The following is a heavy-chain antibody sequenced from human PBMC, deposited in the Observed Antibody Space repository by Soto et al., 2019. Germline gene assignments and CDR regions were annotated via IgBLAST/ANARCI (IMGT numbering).Heavy chain of an antibody. CDR1: GYTFIDYS. Sequence: VASGKVSCKASGYTFIDYSITWVRQAPGQGLEWMGWSSACNSNTEYGQKFQGRGTMTTDTSTGPAYMELRSLRSDDTAMYYCAREGLISGYTFDYWGQGTLVTVSS. J-gene: IGHJ4*02. CDR2: SSACNSNT. CDR3: AREGLISGYTFDY. V-gene: IGHV1-18*04. D-gene: IGHD2-8*01.